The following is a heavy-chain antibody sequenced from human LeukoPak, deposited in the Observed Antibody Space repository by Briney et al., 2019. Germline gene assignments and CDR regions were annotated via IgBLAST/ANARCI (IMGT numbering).Heavy chain of an antibody. Sequence: GGSLRISCAASGFSFSTYWMNWVRQAPGKGLEWVANIKKDGSETYGVDSVKGRFTISRDNAKNSLYLQMKSLRDEDTAVYYCAGGSGWLMDVWGKGTTVTVSS. J-gene: IGHJ6*04. CDR2: IKKDGSET. V-gene: IGHV3-7*01. D-gene: IGHD6-19*01. CDR3: AGGSGWLMDV. CDR1: GFSFSTYW.